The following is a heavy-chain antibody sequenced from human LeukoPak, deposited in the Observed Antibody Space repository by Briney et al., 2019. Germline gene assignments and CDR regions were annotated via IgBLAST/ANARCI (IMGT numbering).Heavy chain of an antibody. Sequence: GASVKVSCKASGYTFTSFDINWVRQATGQGLEWMGWMNPNSGNTGYAQKFQGRVTMTRNTSISTAYMELSSLRSEDTAVYYCARGGGVVGATTSYFDYWGQGTLVTVSS. CDR1: GYTFTSFD. J-gene: IGHJ4*02. V-gene: IGHV1-8*01. CDR3: ARGGGVVGATTSYFDY. CDR2: MNPNSGNT. D-gene: IGHD1-26*01.